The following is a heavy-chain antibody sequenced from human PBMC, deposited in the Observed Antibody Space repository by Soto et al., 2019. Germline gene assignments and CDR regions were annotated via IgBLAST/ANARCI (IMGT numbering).Heavy chain of an antibody. V-gene: IGHV3-15*07. CDR3: TSGLIVVVAASKVAGY. CDR1: GFTFGNAW. J-gene: IGHJ4*02. CDR2: IKGKGYDGAT. Sequence: EVQLVESGGGLVKPGGSLRLSCAASGFTFGNAWMNWVRQAPGRGLEWVGRIKGKGYDGATDYAAPVKGRFTISRDDSKNTLYLQMNNLKAEDTAVYYCTSGLIVVVAASKVAGYWGQGTLVTVSS. D-gene: IGHD2-15*01.